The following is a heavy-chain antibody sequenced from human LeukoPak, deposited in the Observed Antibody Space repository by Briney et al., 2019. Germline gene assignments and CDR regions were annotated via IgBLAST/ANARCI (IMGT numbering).Heavy chain of an antibody. CDR2: ISYDGSNK. V-gene: IGHV3-30-3*01. Sequence: GGSLRLSCAASGFTFSSYAMRWVRQAPGKGLEWVAVISYDGSNKYYADSVKGRFTISRDNSKNTPYPQMNSLRAEDTAVYYCARGLWLIDYWGQGTLVTVSS. D-gene: IGHD5-18*01. J-gene: IGHJ4*02. CDR3: ARGLWLIDY. CDR1: GFTFSSYA.